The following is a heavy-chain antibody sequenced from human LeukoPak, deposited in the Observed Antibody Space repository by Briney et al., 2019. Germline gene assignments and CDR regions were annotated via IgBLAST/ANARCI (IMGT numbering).Heavy chain of an antibody. CDR1: GFSFSSYS. Sequence: GGSLRLSCAASGFSFSSYSIHWVRQAPGKGLEWVSSISSSSSYIYYADSVKGRFTISRDNAKNSLYLQMNSLRAEDTAVYYCAVIAAAGTKGAFDIWGQGTMVTVSS. CDR2: ISSSSSYI. CDR3: AVIAAAGTKGAFDI. J-gene: IGHJ3*02. V-gene: IGHV3-21*01. D-gene: IGHD6-13*01.